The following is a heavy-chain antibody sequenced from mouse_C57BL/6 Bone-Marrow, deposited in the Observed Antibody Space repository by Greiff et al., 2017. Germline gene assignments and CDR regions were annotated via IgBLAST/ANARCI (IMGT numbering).Heavy chain of an antibody. J-gene: IGHJ2*01. CDR3: ARDALYGNYDD. CDR1: GYTFTNYW. Sequence: VQLQQSGAELVRPGTSVKMSCKASGYTFTNYWIGWAKQRPGHGLEWIGDIYPGGGYTNYNEKFKGKAPLTADKSSSTAYMQFSSLTSEDSAIYYCARDALYGNYDDWGQGTPLTVSS. D-gene: IGHD2-1*01. CDR2: IYPGGGYT. V-gene: IGHV1-63*01.